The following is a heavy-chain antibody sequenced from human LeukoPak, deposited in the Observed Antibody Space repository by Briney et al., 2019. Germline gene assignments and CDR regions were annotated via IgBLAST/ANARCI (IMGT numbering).Heavy chain of an antibody. CDR3: AREVDCSSPSCQLDY. D-gene: IGHD2-2*01. CDR1: GYTFTGYY. Sequence: ASVKVSCKASGYTFTGYYMHWVRQAPGQGLEWTAWINPNSGGTNYAQKFQGRVTMTRDTSITTAYLELSSLRSDDTAVYYRAREVDCSSPSCQLDYWGQGTLVTVSS. J-gene: IGHJ4*02. V-gene: IGHV1-2*02. CDR2: INPNSGGT.